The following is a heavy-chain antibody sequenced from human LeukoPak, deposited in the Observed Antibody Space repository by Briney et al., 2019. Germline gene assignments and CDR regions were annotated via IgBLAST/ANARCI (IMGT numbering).Heavy chain of an antibody. D-gene: IGHD2-15*01. CDR2: IYYSGST. J-gene: IGHJ4*02. V-gene: IGHV4-39*01. CDR3: ARALIDCSGGSCYQIFDY. CDR1: GGSISSSSYY. Sequence: SETLSLTCTVSGGSISSSSYYWGWIRQPPGKGLEWIGSIYYSGSTYYNPSLKSRVTISVDTSKNQFSLKLCSVTAADTAVYYCARALIDCSGGSCYQIFDYWGQGTLVTVSS.